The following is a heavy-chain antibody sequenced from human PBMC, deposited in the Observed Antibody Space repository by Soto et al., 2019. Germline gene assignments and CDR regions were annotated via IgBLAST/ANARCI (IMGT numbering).Heavy chain of an antibody. CDR3: AKDCTSRRARKKAAAGPGTDY. J-gene: IGHJ4*02. CDR2: ISYDGSNK. Sequence: GGSLRLSSAASGFTFSSYGMHGVRQAPGKGLEWVAVISYDGSNKYYADSVKGRFTISRDNSKNTLYLQMNSLRAEDTAVYYCAKDCTSRRARKKAAAGPGTDYWGEGTVVTVSS. CDR1: GFTFSSYG. V-gene: IGHV3-30*18. D-gene: IGHD6-13*01.